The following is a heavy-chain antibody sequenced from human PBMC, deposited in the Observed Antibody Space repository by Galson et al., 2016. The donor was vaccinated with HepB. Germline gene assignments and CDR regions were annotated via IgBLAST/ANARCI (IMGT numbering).Heavy chain of an antibody. CDR3: AGRAVAPAGTGKTFDP. J-gene: IGHJ5*02. CDR2: IYHSGST. Sequence: SETLSLTCAVSGGSISSSNWWSWVRQPPGKGLEWIGEIYHSGSTNYNPSLKSRVTISVDKSRNHFSLKLSSVTAADTAVYYCAGRAVAPAGTGKTFDPWGQGTLVTVSS. D-gene: IGHD6-13*01. V-gene: IGHV4-4*02. CDR1: GGSISSSNW.